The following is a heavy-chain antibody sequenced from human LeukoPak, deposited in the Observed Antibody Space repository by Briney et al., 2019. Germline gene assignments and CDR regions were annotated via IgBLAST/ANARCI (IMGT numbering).Heavy chain of an antibody. CDR2: INPNSGGT. CDR3: ARALYSSSWYSGY. D-gene: IGHD6-13*01. CDR1: VYTFTDHY. Sequence: ASVTVSRKSSVYTFTDHYMHWVGQAPGQGLEWVGWINPNSGGTNYAQKFQGRVTMTRDTSISTAYMELSRLRSDDTAVYYCARALYSSSWYSGYWGQGTLVTVSS. J-gene: IGHJ4*02. V-gene: IGHV1-2*02.